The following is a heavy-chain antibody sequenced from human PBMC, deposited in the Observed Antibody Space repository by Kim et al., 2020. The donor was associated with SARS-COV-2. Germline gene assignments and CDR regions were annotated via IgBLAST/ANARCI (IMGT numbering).Heavy chain of an antibody. Sequence: YPGSVKGRFTISRENAKHSLYRQMNSLRAGDTAVYYCARGYSSSWYWAFDIWGQGTMVTVSS. CDR3: ARGYSSSWYWAFDI. D-gene: IGHD6-13*01. J-gene: IGHJ3*02. V-gene: IGHV3-13*01.